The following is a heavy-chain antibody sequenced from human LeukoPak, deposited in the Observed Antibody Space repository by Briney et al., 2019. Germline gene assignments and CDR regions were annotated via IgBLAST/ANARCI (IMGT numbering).Heavy chain of an antibody. V-gene: IGHV3-21*01. CDR2: ISSSSIFI. CDR1: GLTFSNYS. Sequence: PGGSLRLSCVASGLTFSNYSMNWLRQAPGQGLEWVASISSSSIFINYADSVKGRFTISRDNAKKALYLQMNSLRTDDTAVYFCARGWSGCYDHWGQGILVTVSS. CDR3: ARGWSGCYDH. D-gene: IGHD3-3*01. J-gene: IGHJ4*02.